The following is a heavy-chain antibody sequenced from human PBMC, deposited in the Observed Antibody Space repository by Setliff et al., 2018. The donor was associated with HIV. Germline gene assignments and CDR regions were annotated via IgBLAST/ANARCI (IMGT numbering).Heavy chain of an antibody. V-gene: IGHV1-46*01. CDR2: INPSGGST. CDR1: GYTFTSYG. CDR3: ARGPPIVVVPAALLTFDY. D-gene: IGHD2-2*01. Sequence: GASVKVSCKASGYTFTSYGISWVRLAPGQGLEWMGIINPSGGSTSSAQKFQGRITMTRDTSTSTVYMELSSLRSDDTAVYYCARGPPIVVVPAALLTFDYWGQGTLVTVSS. J-gene: IGHJ4*02.